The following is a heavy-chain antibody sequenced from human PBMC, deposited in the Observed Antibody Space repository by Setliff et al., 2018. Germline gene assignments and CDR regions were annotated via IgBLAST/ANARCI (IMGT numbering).Heavy chain of an antibody. CDR2: INTNSGDT. D-gene: IGHD1-26*01. CDR1: GYIFTGYA. J-gene: IGHJ4*02. Sequence: ASVKVSCKASGYIFTGYAIHWVRQAPGQGLEWMGRINTNSGDTYYAQKFQGRVTMTMDTSNSTAYMELSRLTYDDTAVYYCASDPKLVGATERAFDYWGQGTQVTVS. CDR3: ASDPKLVGATERAFDY. V-gene: IGHV1-2*06.